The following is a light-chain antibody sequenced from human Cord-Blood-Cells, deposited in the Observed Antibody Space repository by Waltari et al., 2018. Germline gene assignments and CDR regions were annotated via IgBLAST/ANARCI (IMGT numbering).Light chain of an antibody. CDR1: QSVLYSSNNKNY. Sequence: DFVMTQSPASLAVSLGEGATINCKSTQSVLYSSNNKNYLAWYQQKPGQPPKLLIYWASTRESGVPDRFSGSGSGTDFTLTISSLQAEDVAVYYCQQYYSTPPLTFGGGTKVEIK. CDR2: WAS. V-gene: IGKV4-1*01. CDR3: QQYYSTPPLT. J-gene: IGKJ4*01.